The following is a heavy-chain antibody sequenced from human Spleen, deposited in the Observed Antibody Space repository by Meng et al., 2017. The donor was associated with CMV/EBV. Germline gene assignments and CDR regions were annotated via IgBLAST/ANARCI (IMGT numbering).Heavy chain of an antibody. D-gene: IGHD2-15*01. J-gene: IGHJ4*02. CDR1: GGAVSSDFYH. CDR2: TVYGGST. V-gene: IGHV4-61*01. CDR3: AGLIVGSGGRGH. Sequence: IVSGGAVSSDFYHWNWIRQSPGKGLEWIGQTVYGGSTNYNPSLKSRLTISIDTSKNQFSLHLNSATAADTALYYCAGLIVGSGGRGHWGQGTLVTVSS.